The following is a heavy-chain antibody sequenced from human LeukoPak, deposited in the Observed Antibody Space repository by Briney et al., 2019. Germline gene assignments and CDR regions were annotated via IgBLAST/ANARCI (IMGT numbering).Heavy chain of an antibody. CDR2: INHSGST. D-gene: IGHD3-22*01. V-gene: IGHV4-34*01. CDR3: ARPRRYYDSSGYYFDY. CDR1: GGSFSGYY. Sequence: SETLSLTCAVYGGSFSGYYWSWIRQPPGKGLEWIGEINHSGSTNYNPSLKSRVTISVDTSKNQFSLKLSSVTAADTAVYYCARPRRYYDSSGYYFDYWGQGTLVTVSS. J-gene: IGHJ4*02.